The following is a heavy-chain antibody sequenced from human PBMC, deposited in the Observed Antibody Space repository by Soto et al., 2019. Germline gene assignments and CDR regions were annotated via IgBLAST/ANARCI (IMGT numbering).Heavy chain of an antibody. J-gene: IGHJ4*02. CDR2: INPNSGGT. CDR3: ARGKNIEATTKFLH. CDR1: GYTFTGYY. Sequence: ASVKVSCKASGYTFTGYYMHWVRQAPGQGLEWMGWINPNSGGTNYAQKFQGRVTMTRDASISTAYMELSRLRSDDTAVYYCARGKNIEATTKFLHWGQGTLVTVSS. D-gene: IGHD6-13*01. V-gene: IGHV1-2*02.